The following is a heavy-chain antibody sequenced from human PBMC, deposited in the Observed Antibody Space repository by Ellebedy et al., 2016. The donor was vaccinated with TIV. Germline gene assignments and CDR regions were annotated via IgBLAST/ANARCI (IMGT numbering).Heavy chain of an antibody. CDR3: ARARAVAGTFALDY. V-gene: IGHV4-31*03. D-gene: IGHD6-19*01. J-gene: IGHJ4*02. Sequence: SETLSLXCTVSGGSVSSDDFYWNWIRQHPGKGREWIVYIFYSGRTYSSPALKSRVIISQDTSKNRFSLTLSPVTAADTAVYYCARARAVAGTFALDYWGQGTLVTVSS. CDR1: GGSVSSDDFY. CDR2: IFYSGRT.